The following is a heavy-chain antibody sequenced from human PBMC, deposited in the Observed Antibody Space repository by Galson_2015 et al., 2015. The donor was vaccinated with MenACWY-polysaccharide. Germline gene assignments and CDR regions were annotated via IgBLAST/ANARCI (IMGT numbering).Heavy chain of an antibody. CDR3: ASPADYGDYFGEYYFDY. D-gene: IGHD4-17*01. CDR2: ISYDGSNK. CDR1: GFTFSSYG. Sequence: SLRLSCAASGFTFSSYGMHWVRQAPGKGLERVAVISYDGSNKYYADSVKGRFTISRDNSKNTLYLQMNSLRAEDTAVYYCASPADYGDYFGEYYFDYWGQGTLVTVSS. V-gene: IGHV3-30*03. J-gene: IGHJ4*02.